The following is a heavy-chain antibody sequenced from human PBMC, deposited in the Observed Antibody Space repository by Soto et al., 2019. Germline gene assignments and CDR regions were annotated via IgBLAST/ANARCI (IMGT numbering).Heavy chain of an antibody. CDR3: ARDGMVAATSSNYYYGMDV. V-gene: IGHV3-30-3*01. CDR1: GFTFSSYA. J-gene: IGHJ6*02. Sequence: GGSLRLSCAASGFTFSSYAMHWVRQAPGKGLEWVAVISYDGSNKYYADSVKGRFTTSRDNSKNTLYLQMNSLRAEDTAVYYCARDGMVAATSSNYYYGMDVWGQGTTVTVSS. CDR2: ISYDGSNK. D-gene: IGHD2-15*01.